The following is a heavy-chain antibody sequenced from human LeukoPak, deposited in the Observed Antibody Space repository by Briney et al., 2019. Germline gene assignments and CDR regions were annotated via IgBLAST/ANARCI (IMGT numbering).Heavy chain of an antibody. CDR3: ARDGMVVNAFDI. J-gene: IGHJ3*02. D-gene: IGHD2-15*01. Sequence: SETLSLTCTVSGGSISSYYWSWIRQPPGKGLEWIGYIYYSGSTNYNPSLKSRVTISVDTSKNQFSLKLSSVTAADTPVYYCARDGMVVNAFDIWGQGTMVTVSS. CDR1: GGSISSYY. V-gene: IGHV4-59*01. CDR2: IYYSGST.